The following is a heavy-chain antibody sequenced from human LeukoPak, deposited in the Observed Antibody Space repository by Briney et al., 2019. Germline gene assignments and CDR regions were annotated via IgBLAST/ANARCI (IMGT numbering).Heavy chain of an antibody. V-gene: IGHV3-23*01. J-gene: IGHJ6*02. CDR2: FSGGGGST. Sequence: GGSLRLSCAASGFTFSSYAMSWVRQAPGKGLEWVSTFSGGGGSTYDADSVKGRFTISSDNSKATLYLQMNSLRAEDTAIYYCAKFREVGANRGLDVWGQGTTVTVSS. CDR3: AKFREVGANRGLDV. D-gene: IGHD1-26*01. CDR1: GFTFSSYA.